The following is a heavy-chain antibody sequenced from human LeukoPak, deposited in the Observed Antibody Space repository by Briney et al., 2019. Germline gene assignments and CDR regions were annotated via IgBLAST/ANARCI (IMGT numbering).Heavy chain of an antibody. CDR3: ARATGGAAAADFDP. CDR1: GGPVSSVGYY. V-gene: IGHV4-31*03. J-gene: IGHJ5*02. CDR2: IYYTGTTT. D-gene: IGHD6-13*01. Sequence: SETLSLTCTVSGGPVSSVGYYWSWIRQYPGKGLEWIGFIYYTGTTTYYNPSLKSRATISVDTSKNHFSLKLTSVTAADTAVYYCARATGGAAAADFDPWGQGTLVTVSS.